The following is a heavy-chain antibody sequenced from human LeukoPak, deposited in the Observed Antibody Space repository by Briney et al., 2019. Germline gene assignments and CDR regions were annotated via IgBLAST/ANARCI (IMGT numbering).Heavy chain of an antibody. V-gene: IGHV1-69*05. D-gene: IGHD2-2*01. CDR3: ARGGYNCSSTSCSSPYYMDV. CDR1: GGTLSSYA. CDR2: IIPIFGTA. Sequence: ASVKVSCKASGGTLSSYAISWVRQAPGQGLEWMGGIIPIFGTANYAQKFQGRVTITTDESTSTAYMELSSLRSEDTAVYYCARGGYNCSSTSCSSPYYMDVWGKGTTVTVSS. J-gene: IGHJ6*03.